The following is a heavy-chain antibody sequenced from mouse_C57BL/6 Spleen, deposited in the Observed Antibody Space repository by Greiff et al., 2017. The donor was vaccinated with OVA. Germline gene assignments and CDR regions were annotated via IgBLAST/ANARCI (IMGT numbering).Heavy chain of an antibody. J-gene: IGHJ1*03. CDR2: IHPNSGST. Sequence: QVQLQQPGAELVKPGASVKLSCKASGYTFTSYWMHWVKQRPGQGLEWIGMIHPNSGSTNYNEKFKSKATLTVDKSSSTAYMQLSSLTSEDSAVYYCAREKRGSNYWYFDVWGTGTTVTVSS. CDR3: AREKRGSNYWYFDV. D-gene: IGHD2-5*01. V-gene: IGHV1-64*01. CDR1: GYTFTSYW.